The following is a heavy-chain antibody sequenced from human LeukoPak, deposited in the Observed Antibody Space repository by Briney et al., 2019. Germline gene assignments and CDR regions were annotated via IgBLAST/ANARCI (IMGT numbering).Heavy chain of an antibody. J-gene: IGHJ4*02. D-gene: IGHD6-19*01. Sequence: PGGSLRLSCAASGFTFRSYSMNWVRQAPGKGLEWVSSISSSSSYIYYADSVKGRFTISRDNAKNSLYLQMNSLRAEDTAVYYCARHRGIGSGLDYWGQGTLVTVSS. CDR1: GFTFRSYS. V-gene: IGHV3-21*01. CDR2: ISSSSSYI. CDR3: ARHRGIGSGLDY.